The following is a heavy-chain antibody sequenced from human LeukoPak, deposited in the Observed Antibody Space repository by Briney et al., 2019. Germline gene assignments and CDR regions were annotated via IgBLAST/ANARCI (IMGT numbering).Heavy chain of an antibody. CDR1: GFTFRSYG. CDR2: IRYDGSNK. CDR3: ARRAGAYSHPYDY. D-gene: IGHD4/OR15-4a*01. J-gene: IGHJ4*02. Sequence: GGSLRLSCAASGFTFRSYGMHWVRQAPGKGLEWVAFIRYDGSNKYYADSVKGRFTIPRDNSKNTLYLQMNSLRAEDTAVYYCARRAGAYSHPYDYWGQGTLVTVSS. V-gene: IGHV3-30*02.